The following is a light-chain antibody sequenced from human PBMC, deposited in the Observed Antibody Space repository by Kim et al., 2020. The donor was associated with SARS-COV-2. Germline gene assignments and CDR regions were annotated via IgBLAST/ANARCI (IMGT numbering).Light chain of an antibody. CDR3: SSHSTSSTYV. V-gene: IGLV2-14*04. J-gene: IGLJ1*01. CDR1: SCDFGYSNS. CDR2: DVS. Sequence: TTISCTGTSCDFGYSNSVSWYRQHPGKVPKLIIYDVSARASGVSNRFSGSQSGNTASLPISGLRAEDEAYYYCSSHSTSSTYVFGSGTQLTVL.